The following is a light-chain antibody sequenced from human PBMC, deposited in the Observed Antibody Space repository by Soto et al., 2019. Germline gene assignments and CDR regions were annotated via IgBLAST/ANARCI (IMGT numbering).Light chain of an antibody. CDR3: LQVANFPRT. CDR2: AAT. CDR1: QDINSR. Sequence: DIQMTQSPSSVSASVGDTVTTTCRASQDINSRLDWFQQQPGRPPKYVIQAATMLQSGFPSRFAGSGSGRDFTLTIHTLQPEDSATYYCLQVANFPRTFGQGTKVE. J-gene: IGKJ1*01. V-gene: IGKV1-12*01.